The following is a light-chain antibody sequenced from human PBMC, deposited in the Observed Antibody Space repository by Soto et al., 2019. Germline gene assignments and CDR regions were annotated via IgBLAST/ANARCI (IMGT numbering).Light chain of an antibody. V-gene: IGKV1-6*01. Sequence: AIQMTQSPSSLSASVGDRVTITCRASQGIRNDLGWYQQKPGKAPKLLIYAASSLQNAVPSRFNGSGSGTDFILTISSQQPEDFATYYCLQDYNYPYTFGQGTKLEIK. CDR2: AAS. CDR1: QGIRND. J-gene: IGKJ2*01. CDR3: LQDYNYPYT.